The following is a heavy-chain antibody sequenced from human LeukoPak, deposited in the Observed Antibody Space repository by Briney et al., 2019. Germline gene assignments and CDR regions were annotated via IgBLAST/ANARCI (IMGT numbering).Heavy chain of an antibody. D-gene: IGHD6-13*01. V-gene: IGHV3-23*01. CDR2: ISPSHGST. Sequence: PGGSLRLSCAASGFTFSSYGMSWVRQAPGKGLEWVSAISPSHGSTYYADSVKGRFTISRDNSKNTLYLQMNSLRAKDTAVYYCAKGHVSSWSFFDYWGQGTLVTVSS. J-gene: IGHJ4*02. CDR1: GFTFSSYG. CDR3: AKGHVSSWSFFDY.